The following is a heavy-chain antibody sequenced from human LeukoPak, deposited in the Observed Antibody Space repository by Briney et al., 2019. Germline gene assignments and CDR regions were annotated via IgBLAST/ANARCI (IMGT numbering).Heavy chain of an antibody. J-gene: IGHJ6*03. CDR2: ISAYNGNT. D-gene: IGHD6-13*01. CDR1: GGTFSSYA. CDR3: ARGGIAAAGTGQGTEYYYSYMDV. V-gene: IGHV1-18*01. Sequence: ASVKVSCKASGGTFSSYAISWVRQAPGQGLEWMGWISAYNGNTNYAQKLQGRLTMTTDTSTSTAYMELRSLRSDDTAVYYCARGGIAAAGTGQGTEYYYSYMDVWGKGTTVTVSS.